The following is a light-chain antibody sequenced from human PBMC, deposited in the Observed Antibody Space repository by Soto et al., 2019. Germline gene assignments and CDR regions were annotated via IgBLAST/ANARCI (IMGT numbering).Light chain of an antibody. CDR2: AES. CDR3: QKAHSFTIT. Sequence: DIHMTQSPSSVSASVGDIVTVTCRASQDISTWLAWYQQKTVKAPKVLIYAESSLQTGVPSRFSGSGSGTEFNLTISRLKLDDFATYFCQKAHSFTITFGQGTRLEIK. CDR1: QDISTW. J-gene: IGKJ5*01. V-gene: IGKV1-12*01.